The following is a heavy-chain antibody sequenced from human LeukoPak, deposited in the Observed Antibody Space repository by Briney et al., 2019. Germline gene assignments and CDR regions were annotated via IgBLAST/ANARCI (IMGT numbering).Heavy chain of an antibody. D-gene: IGHD6-19*01. CDR1: GFTFSSYG. CDR2: MWYDGSNK. J-gene: IGHJ1*01. Sequence: GGSLRLSCAASGFTFSSYGMHWVRQAPGKGLEWVAVMWYDGSNKYYADSVKGRFTISRDNSKNTLYLQMNSLRAEDTAVYYCARDRTVAGTDEYFQHWGQGTLVTVSS. V-gene: IGHV3-33*01. CDR3: ARDRTVAGTDEYFQH.